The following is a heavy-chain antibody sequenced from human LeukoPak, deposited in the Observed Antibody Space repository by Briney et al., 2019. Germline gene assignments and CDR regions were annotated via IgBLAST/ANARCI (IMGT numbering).Heavy chain of an antibody. CDR2: INHSGST. V-gene: IGHV4-34*01. J-gene: IGHJ4*02. CDR3: AREPPTVTKD. Sequence: SETLSLTCAVYGGSFSGYYWSWIRQPPGKGLEWIGEINHSGSTNYNPSLKSRVTISVDTSKNQFSLKLSSVTAADTAVYYCAREPPTVTKDWGQGTLVTVSS. D-gene: IGHD4-17*01. CDR1: GGSFSGYY.